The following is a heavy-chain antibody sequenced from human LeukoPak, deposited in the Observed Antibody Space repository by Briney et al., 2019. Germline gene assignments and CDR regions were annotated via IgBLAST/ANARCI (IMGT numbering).Heavy chain of an antibody. Sequence: PSETLSLTCAVYGGSFSDYFWNWIRQPPGRGLEWVGEIVLHGNTHYNPSLKSRVTISLDTSKNQFSLKLSSVTAADTAVYYCARGSASASWLIQHWGQGTLVTVTS. CDR2: IVLHGNT. CDR3: ARGSASASWLIQH. J-gene: IGHJ1*01. D-gene: IGHD6-13*01. V-gene: IGHV4-34*01. CDR1: GGSFSDYF.